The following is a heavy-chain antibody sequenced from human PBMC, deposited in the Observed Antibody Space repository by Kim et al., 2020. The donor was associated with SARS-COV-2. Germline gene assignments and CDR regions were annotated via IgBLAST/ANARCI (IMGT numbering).Heavy chain of an antibody. D-gene: IGHD3-22*01. J-gene: IGHJ4*02. CDR1: GYTFTSYG. CDR3: ARGPVYYYDSSSYYFDY. Sequence: ASVKVSCKASGYTFTSYGISWVRQAPGQGLEWMGWISAYNGNTNYAQKLQGRVTMTTDTSTSTAYMELRSLRSDDTAVYYCARGPVYYYDSSSYYFDYWGQGTLVTVSS. CDR2: ISAYNGNT. V-gene: IGHV1-18*04.